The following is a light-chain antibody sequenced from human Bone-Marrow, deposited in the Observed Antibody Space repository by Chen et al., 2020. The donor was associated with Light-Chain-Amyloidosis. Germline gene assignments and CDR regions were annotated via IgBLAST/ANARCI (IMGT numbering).Light chain of an antibody. CDR3: QQLTSYPRT. J-gene: IGKJ1*01. Sequence: DIQLTQSPSFLSASVGDRVTITCRASQDIRNYLAWYQQKPGKAPNLLIYGASTLQSGVPSRFSGSGTGTEFTLTINGLQPEDFATYYCQQLTSYPRTFGQGTKVEIK. CDR1: QDIRNY. CDR2: GAS. V-gene: IGKV1-9*01.